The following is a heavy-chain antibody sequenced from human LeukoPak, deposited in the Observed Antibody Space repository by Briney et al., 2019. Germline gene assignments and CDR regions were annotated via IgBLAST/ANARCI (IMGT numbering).Heavy chain of an antibody. Sequence: SETLSLTCTVSGGSISSYYWSWIRQPPGKGLEWVGYIYYSGSTNYNPPLKSRVTISVDTSKNQFSLKLSSVTAADTAVYYCARHLGYYYYMDVWGKGTTVTVSS. J-gene: IGHJ6*03. CDR2: IYYSGST. V-gene: IGHV4-59*01. CDR1: GGSISSYY. CDR3: ARHLGYYYYMDV.